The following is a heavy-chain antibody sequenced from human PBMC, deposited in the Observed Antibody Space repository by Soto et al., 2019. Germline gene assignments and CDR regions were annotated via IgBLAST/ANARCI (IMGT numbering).Heavy chain of an antibody. CDR2: IWSDGSNK. CDR1: GFTFTTYG. J-gene: IGHJ4*02. V-gene: IGHV3-33*01. Sequence: QVQLVESGGGVVQPGRSLRLSCAASGFTFTTYGMHWVRQAPGKGPEWVAVIWSDGSNKYYADSVKGRFNISRDNSENSLYLQMNSLRVEDTAVYYCARDLRKGRYFDYWGQGTLVTV. CDR3: ARDLRKGRYFDY.